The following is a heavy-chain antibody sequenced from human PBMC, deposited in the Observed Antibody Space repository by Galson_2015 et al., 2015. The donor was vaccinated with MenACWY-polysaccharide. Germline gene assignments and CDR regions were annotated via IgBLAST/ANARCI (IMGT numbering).Heavy chain of an antibody. Sequence: SLRLSCAASGFTFSYSAMHWVRQAPGKGLEWVAFLSPDGNFEKYADSVKSRFTVSRDNSKNTLYLQINSLRAEDTALYHCVQTDSNKRFCSYSNCYSFDYWGQGTLVTVSS. V-gene: IGHV3-30*18. CDR1: GFTFSYSA. CDR3: VQTDSNKRFCSYSNCYSFDY. J-gene: IGHJ4*02. CDR2: LSPDGNFE. D-gene: IGHD2-15*01.